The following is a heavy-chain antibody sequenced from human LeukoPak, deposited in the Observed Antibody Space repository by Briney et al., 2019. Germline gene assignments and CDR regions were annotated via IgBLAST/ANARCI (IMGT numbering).Heavy chain of an antibody. V-gene: IGHV4-34*01. J-gene: IGHJ6*02. CDR3: ARGQSGYYHYYYYYGMDV. D-gene: IGHD3-22*01. Sequence: SETLSLTCAVYGGSFSGYYWSWIRQPPGKGLEWIGEINHSGSTNYNPSLKSRVTISVDTSKNQFSLMLSSVTAADTAVYYCARGQSGYYHYYYYYGMDVWGQGTTVTVSS. CDR1: GGSFSGYY. CDR2: INHSGST.